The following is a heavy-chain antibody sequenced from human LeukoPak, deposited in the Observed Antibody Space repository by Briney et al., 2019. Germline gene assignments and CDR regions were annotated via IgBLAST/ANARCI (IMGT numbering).Heavy chain of an antibody. J-gene: IGHJ4*02. CDR3: VRDVRGSYDY. CDR1: GYTFTDYY. Sequence: GASVKVSCKASGYTFTDYYIHWVRQAPGQGLEWLGLINPNSGGTNYAQRFQGRVTMTRDTSISTAYMELSRLRSDDTAVYYCVRDVRGSYDYWGQGPLVTVSS. CDR2: INPNSGGT. V-gene: IGHV1-2*02. D-gene: IGHD1-26*01.